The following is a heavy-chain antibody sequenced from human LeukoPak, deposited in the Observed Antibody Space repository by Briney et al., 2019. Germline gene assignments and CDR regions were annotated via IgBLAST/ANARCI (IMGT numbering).Heavy chain of an antibody. CDR2: IYHSGST. J-gene: IGHJ4*02. CDR3: AGANVVVPAAPSLWFGELYPFDY. D-gene: IGHD2-2*01. V-gene: IGHV4-38-2*01. Sequence: PSETLSLTCAVSGYSISSGYYWGWIRQPPGKGLEWIGSIYHSGSTYYNPSLKSRVTISVDTSKNQFSLKLSSVTAADTAVYYCAGANVVVPAAPSLWFGELYPFDYWGQGTLVTVSS. CDR1: GYSISSGYY.